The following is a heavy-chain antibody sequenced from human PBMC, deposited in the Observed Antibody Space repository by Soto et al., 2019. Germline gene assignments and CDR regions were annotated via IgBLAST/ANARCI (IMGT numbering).Heavy chain of an antibody. V-gene: IGHV3-23*01. CDR3: ANSPMVYAKAYYYYMDV. Sequence: GGSLRLSCAASGFTFSSYAMSWVRQAPGKGLEWVSAISGSGGSTYYADSVKGRFTISRDNSKNTLYLQMNSLRAEDTAVYYCANSPMVYAKAYYYYMDVWGKGTTVTVSS. CDR1: GFTFSSYA. CDR2: ISGSGGST. D-gene: IGHD2-8*01. J-gene: IGHJ6*03.